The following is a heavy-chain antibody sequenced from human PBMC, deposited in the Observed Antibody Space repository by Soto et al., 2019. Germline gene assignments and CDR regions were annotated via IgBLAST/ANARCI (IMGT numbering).Heavy chain of an antibody. J-gene: IGHJ6*02. CDR1: GGTFSSYA. Sequence: SVKVSCKASGGTFSSYAISWVRQAPGQGLEWMGGIIPIFGTANYAQKFQGRVTITADKSTSTAYMELSSLRSEDTAVYYCARDGYSGYDSSPGQYYYYYGMDVWGQGTTVTVSS. CDR2: IIPIFGTA. V-gene: IGHV1-69*06. CDR3: ARDGYSGYDSSPGQYYYYYGMDV. D-gene: IGHD5-12*01.